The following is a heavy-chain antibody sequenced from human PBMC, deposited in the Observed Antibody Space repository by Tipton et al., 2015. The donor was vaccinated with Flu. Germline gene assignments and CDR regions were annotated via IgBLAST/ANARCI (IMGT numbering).Heavy chain of an antibody. CDR2: IYTSGST. CDR3: ARAGWFGEPYTYGMDV. Sequence: TLSLTCTVSGGSISSSSYYWSWIRQPAGKGLEWIGRIYTSGSTNYNPSLKSRVTMSVDTSKNQFSLKLSSVTAADTAVYYCARAGWFGEPYTYGMDVWGQGTTVTVSS. D-gene: IGHD3-10*01. CDR1: GGSISSSSYY. J-gene: IGHJ6*02. V-gene: IGHV4-61*02.